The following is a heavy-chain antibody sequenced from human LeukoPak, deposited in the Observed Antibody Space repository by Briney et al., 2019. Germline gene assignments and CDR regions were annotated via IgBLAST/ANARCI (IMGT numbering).Heavy chain of an antibody. CDR3: ARQRTVRDWFDP. CDR2: IYHSGST. D-gene: IGHD4-17*01. Sequence: PSETLSLTCAVYGGSFSGYYWGWIRQPPGKGLEWIGSIYHSGSTYYNPSLKSRVTISVDTSKNQFSLKLSSVTAADTAVYYCARQRTVRDWFDPWGQGTLVTVSS. J-gene: IGHJ5*02. V-gene: IGHV4-38-2*01. CDR1: GGSFSGYY.